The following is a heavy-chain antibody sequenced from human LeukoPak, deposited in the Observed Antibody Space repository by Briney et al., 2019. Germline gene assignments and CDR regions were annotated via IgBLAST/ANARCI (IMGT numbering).Heavy chain of an antibody. CDR2: TYTSGAT. V-gene: IGHV4-4*07. CDR1: RASISDNY. D-gene: IGHD6-13*01. Sequence: TPSETLSLTCTVSRASISDNYWSWSRQPAGKALEWIGRTYTSGATNYNPSLKSRASVSVDTSKNQFCLSLRYVTAADTAVYYCTIGGASGSLAHWGPGTLVTDSP. J-gene: IGHJ4*02. CDR3: TIGGASGSLAH.